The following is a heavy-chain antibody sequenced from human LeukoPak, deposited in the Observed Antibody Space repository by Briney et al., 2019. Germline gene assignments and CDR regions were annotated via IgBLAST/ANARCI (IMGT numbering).Heavy chain of an antibody. CDR1: GFTFGDYA. J-gene: IGHJ4*02. CDR2: IRSKAYGGTT. CDR3: NRVTGDYYGSDEIYYFDY. V-gene: IGHV3-49*03. Sequence: GGSLRLSCTASGFTFGDYAMSWFRQAPGKGLEWVGFIRSKAYGGTTEYAASVKGRFTISRDDSKSIAYPQMNSLKTEDTAVYYCNRVTGDYYGSDEIYYFDYWGQGTLVTVSS. D-gene: IGHD3-10*01.